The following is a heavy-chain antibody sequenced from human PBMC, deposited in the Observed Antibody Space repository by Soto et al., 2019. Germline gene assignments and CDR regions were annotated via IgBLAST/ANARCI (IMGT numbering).Heavy chain of an antibody. CDR3: ARRNSGWYFDY. J-gene: IGHJ4*02. D-gene: IGHD6-19*01. CDR1: GFTFSSYA. Sequence: EVQLLESGGGLVQPGGSLRLSCAASGFTFSSYAMNWVRQAPGKGLEWVSVISGSGGSTYYADSVKGRFTISRDNSKNTLYLQMNSLRAEDTAGYYCARRNSGWYFDYWGQGTLVTVSS. CDR2: ISGSGGST. V-gene: IGHV3-23*01.